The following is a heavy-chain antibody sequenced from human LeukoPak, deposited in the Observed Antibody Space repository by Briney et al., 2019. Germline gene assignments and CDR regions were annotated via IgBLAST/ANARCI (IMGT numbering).Heavy chain of an antibody. CDR2: IYYSGST. Sequence: SETLSLTCTVSGGSISSYYWSWIRQPPGKGLEWIGYIYYSGSTNYNPSLKSRVTISVDTSKNQFSLKLSSVTAADTAVYYCARHLYYYDGSGFNYWGQGTLVTVSS. V-gene: IGHV4-59*08. D-gene: IGHD3-22*01. CDR3: ARHLYYYDGSGFNY. CDR1: GGSISSYY. J-gene: IGHJ4*02.